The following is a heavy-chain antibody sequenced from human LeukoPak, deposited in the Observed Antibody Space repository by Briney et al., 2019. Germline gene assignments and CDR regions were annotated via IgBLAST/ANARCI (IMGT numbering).Heavy chain of an antibody. J-gene: IGHJ3*02. CDR2: ISSSSSTI. Sequence: GGSLRLSCAASGFTFSSYSMNWVRQAPGKGLEWVSYISSSSSTIYYADSVKGRFTISRDNAKNSLYLQMNSLRPEDTALYYCAKDRLITVPKLEDDVFDIWGQGTMLTVSS. D-gene: IGHD4-17*01. CDR3: AKDRLITVPKLEDDVFDI. CDR1: GFTFSSYS. V-gene: IGHV3-48*04.